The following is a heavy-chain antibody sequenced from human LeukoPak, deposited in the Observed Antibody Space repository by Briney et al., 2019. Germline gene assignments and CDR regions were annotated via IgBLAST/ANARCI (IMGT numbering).Heavy chain of an antibody. J-gene: IGHJ4*02. Sequence: ASVKVSCKASGYPFTSYVMHWVRQAPGQRLEWMGWINAGNGNTKYSQKFQGRVTITRDTSASTAYMELSSLRSEDTAVYYWARVPYYYGSGSYFGYWGQGTLVTVSS. V-gene: IGHV1-3*01. CDR3: ARVPYYYGSGSYFGY. D-gene: IGHD3-10*01. CDR1: GYPFTSYV. CDR2: INAGNGNT.